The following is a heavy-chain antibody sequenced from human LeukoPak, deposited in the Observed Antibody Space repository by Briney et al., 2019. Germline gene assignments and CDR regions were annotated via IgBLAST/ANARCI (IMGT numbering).Heavy chain of an antibody. V-gene: IGHV4-39*07. CDR3: ARRRGTYYDILTGYSKYSYFDY. J-gene: IGHJ4*02. Sequence: SETLSLTCTVSGGSISSSSYYWGWIRQPPGKGLEWIGSIYYSGSTYYNPSLKSRVTISVDTSKNQFSLKLSSVTAADTAVYYCARRRGTYYDILTGYSKYSYFDYWGQGTLVTVSS. D-gene: IGHD3-9*01. CDR2: IYYSGST. CDR1: GGSISSSSYY.